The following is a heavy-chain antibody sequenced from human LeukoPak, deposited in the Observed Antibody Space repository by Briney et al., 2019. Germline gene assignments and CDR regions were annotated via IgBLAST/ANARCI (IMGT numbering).Heavy chain of an antibody. D-gene: IGHD2-2*01. J-gene: IGHJ6*04. V-gene: IGHV3-21*01. Sequence: KAGGSLRLSCAASGFTFSSYSMNWVRQAPGKGLEWVSSIGSSSSYIYYADSVKGRFTISRDNAKNSLYLQMNSLRAEDTAVYYCASFLSYQLSPRTSYYYYYGMDVWGKGTTVTVSS. CDR3: ASFLSYQLSPRTSYYYYYGMDV. CDR2: IGSSSSYI. CDR1: GFTFSSYS.